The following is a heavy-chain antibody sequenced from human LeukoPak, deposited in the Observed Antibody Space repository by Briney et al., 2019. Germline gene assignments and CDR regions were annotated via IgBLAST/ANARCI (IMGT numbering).Heavy chain of an antibody. V-gene: IGHV3-7*01. CDR2: IKQDGTEI. J-gene: IGHJ4*02. D-gene: IGHD3-10*01. Sequence: GGSLRLSCAASGFTFSSYAMSWVRQAPGKGLEWVANIKQDGTEIFYVDSVRGRFIISRDNAENSLYLQMNSLRVEDTAVYYCARTPDGADYWGQGTLVTVSS. CDR3: ARTPDGADY. CDR1: GFTFSSYA.